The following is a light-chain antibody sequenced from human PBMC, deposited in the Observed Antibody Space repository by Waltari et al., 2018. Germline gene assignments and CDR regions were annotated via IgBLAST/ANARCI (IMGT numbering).Light chain of an antibody. J-gene: IGKJ2*01. CDR1: QILSSY. Sequence: EIVLTQSPATLSLSPGESASLSCRANQILSSYLAWYQQKPGQTPRLLIYDASKRATGVPARFSGSGSERDFTLTISSLEPEEFAVYYCQQRSSWPPRYTFGQGTKLEIK. V-gene: IGKV3-11*02. CDR3: QQRSSWPPRYT. CDR2: DAS.